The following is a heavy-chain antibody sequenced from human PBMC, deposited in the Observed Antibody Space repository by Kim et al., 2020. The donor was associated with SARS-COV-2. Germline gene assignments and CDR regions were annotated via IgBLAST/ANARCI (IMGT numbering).Heavy chain of an antibody. CDR2: IIPFFGTS. D-gene: IGHD6-19*01. CDR1: GGTFDNYI. V-gene: IGHV1-69*06. Sequence: SVKVSCKASGGTFDNYIVSWVRQSPGQGPEWMGGIIPFFGTSNYAQKFQGRVILTVDKSTSTAYLELSSLRSADSAVYYCATVGIVVAGTSFYYSGMDVWGQGTTVTVSS. CDR3: ATVGIVVAGTSFYYSGMDV. J-gene: IGHJ6*02.